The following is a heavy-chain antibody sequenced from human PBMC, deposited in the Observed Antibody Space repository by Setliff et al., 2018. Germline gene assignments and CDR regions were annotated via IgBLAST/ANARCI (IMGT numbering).Heavy chain of an antibody. Sequence: PSETRSLTCDVSGISITSGHYWGWIRQPPGKGLEWIATIYHRGRTYYNPSLDSRVTISLDTSKNQYSLRLRSVTAADTAVYYCASPRRDDLDTPFDAFDLWGQGTKVTVSS. CDR3: ASPRRDDLDTPFDAFDL. CDR2: IYHRGRT. V-gene: IGHV4-38-2*01. D-gene: IGHD1-1*01. J-gene: IGHJ3*01. CDR1: GISITSGHY.